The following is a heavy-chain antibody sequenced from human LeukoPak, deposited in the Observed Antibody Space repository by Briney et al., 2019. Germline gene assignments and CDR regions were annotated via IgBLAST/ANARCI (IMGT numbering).Heavy chain of an antibody. CDR1: GFSLSNYW. CDR2: IKQDGSEK. CDR3: ARGVWAPFDS. Sequence: GGSLRLSCAASGFSLSNYWMNWVRQAPGEGLEWVANIKQDGSEKNYVDSVKGRFSTSRDNAKNSLILQMNSLRDEDTAVYYCARGVWAPFDSWGQGTLVSVSS. V-gene: IGHV3-7*01. D-gene: IGHD7-27*01. J-gene: IGHJ4*02.